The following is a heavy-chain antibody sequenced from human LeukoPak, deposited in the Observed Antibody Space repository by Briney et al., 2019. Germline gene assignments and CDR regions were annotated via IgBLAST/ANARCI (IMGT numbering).Heavy chain of an antibody. CDR2: IIPIFGTA. Sequence: SVKVYCKASGGTFSSYAISWVRQAPGQGLEWMGRIIPIFGTANYAQKFQGRVTITTDESTSTAYMELSSLRSEDTAVYYCARDSLGYCSGGSCYSGAFDTWGQGTMVTVSS. D-gene: IGHD2-15*01. CDR1: GGTFSSYA. J-gene: IGHJ3*02. CDR3: ARDSLGYCSGGSCYSGAFDT. V-gene: IGHV1-69*05.